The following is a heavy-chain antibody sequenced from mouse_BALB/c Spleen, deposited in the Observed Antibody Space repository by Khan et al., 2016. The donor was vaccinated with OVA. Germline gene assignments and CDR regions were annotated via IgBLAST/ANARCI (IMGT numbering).Heavy chain of an antibody. V-gene: IGHV6-6*02. Sequence: EVKLEESGGGLVQPGGSMKLSCGASGFTFSNYWMNWVRQSPEKGLEWVAEISLKSDDYVTHYAEYGKGRFTIARDDSKRSVYLRMSNLRAEDTGIYCGWFLLWGQGTTLTVSS. CDR2: ISLKSDDYVT. J-gene: IGHJ2*01. D-gene: IGHD2-2*01. CDR3: WFLL. CDR1: GFTFSNYW.